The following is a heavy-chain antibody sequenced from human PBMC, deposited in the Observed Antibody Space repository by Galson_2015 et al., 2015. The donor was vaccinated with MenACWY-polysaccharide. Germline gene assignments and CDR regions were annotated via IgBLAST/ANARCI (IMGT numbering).Heavy chain of an antibody. J-gene: IGHJ4*02. CDR1: GGSVSSNNW. V-gene: IGHV4-4*02. CDR3: ARETSPDRSLSS. CDR2: IYHSGST. D-gene: IGHD2-2*01. Sequence: SETLSLTCAVSGGSVSSNNWYSWVRQPPGKGLEWIGEIYHSGSTNYNPSLKSRVTLSVDSSKNEVSLKLNSVTAADTAVYYCARETSPDRSLSSWGQGTLVTVSS.